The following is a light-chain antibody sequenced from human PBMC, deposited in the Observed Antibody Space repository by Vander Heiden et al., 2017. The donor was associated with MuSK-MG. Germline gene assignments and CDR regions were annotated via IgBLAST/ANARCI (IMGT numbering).Light chain of an antibody. CDR2: DVS. J-gene: IGLJ1*01. V-gene: IGLV2-14*03. CDR3: SSESSSSTQV. Sequence: QSALTQPASVSGSPGQSITIPYTRTSSDVGGYNYVACYQQHPAKPPKLMIYDVSNRPSGVSNRFSGSKPGNTASLTISGRKEEDEADYYCSSESSSSTQVFGTGTKVTVL. CDR1: SSDVGGYNY.